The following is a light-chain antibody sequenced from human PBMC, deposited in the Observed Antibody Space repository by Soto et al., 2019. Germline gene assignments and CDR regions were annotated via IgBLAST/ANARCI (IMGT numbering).Light chain of an antibody. V-gene: IGLV3-21*02. CDR2: DDT. J-gene: IGLJ1*01. CDR1: NIGSKS. CDR3: QVWDSSSDHPYV. Sequence: SHELTQPPSVSVAPGQTARITCGGNNIGSKSVHWYQQKPGQAPVLVVHDDTDRPSGIPERFSGSNSGNTATLTISRVEAGDEAEYYCQVWDSSSDHPYVFGTGTKLTVL.